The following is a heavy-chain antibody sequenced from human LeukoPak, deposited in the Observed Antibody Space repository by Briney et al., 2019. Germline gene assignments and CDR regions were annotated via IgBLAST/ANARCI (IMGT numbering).Heavy chain of an antibody. CDR3: AREGGGYCSSTSCRDPFDY. CDR1: GYTFTGYY. J-gene: IGHJ4*01. CDR2: INPNSVGT. D-gene: IGHD2-2*01. V-gene: IGHV1-2*02. Sequence: ASVKVSCKASGYTFTGYYMHWVRQAPGQGLEWMGWINPNSVGTNYAQKFQGRVTMTRDKSICTAYMELSRPRSDDTAVYYCAREGGGYCSSTSCRDPFDYWGHGTLVTVSS.